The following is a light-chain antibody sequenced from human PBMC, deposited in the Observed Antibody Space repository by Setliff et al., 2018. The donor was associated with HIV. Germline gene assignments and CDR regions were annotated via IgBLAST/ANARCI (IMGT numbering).Light chain of an antibody. CDR2: YDS. CDR1: NIGSKS. CDR3: QVWDSSSDHPGYV. V-gene: IGLV3-21*04. Sequence: ELTQPPSVSVAPGKTARITCGGNNIGSKSVHWYQQKPGQAPVLVIYYDSDRPSGIPERFSGSNSGNTATLTISRVEAGDEADYYCQVWDSSSDHPGYVFGTGTKVTVL. J-gene: IGLJ1*01.